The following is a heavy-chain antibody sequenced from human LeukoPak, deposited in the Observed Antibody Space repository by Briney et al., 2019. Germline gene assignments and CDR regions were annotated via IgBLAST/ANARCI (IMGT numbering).Heavy chain of an antibody. V-gene: IGHV4-39*01. J-gene: IGHJ4*02. D-gene: IGHD5-12*01. Sequence: SGTLSLTCTVSGGSISSSSYYWGWIRQPPGKGLEWIGSIYYSGSTYYNRSLKSRVTISVDTSKNQFSLKLSSVTAADTAVYYCARRVATIRAYYFDYWGQGTLVTVSS. CDR1: GGSISSSSYY. CDR2: IYYSGST. CDR3: ARRVATIRAYYFDY.